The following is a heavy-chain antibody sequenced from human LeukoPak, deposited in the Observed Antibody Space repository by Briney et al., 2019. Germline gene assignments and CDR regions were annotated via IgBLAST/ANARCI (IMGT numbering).Heavy chain of an antibody. J-gene: IGHJ4*02. CDR1: GYTLTQLS. D-gene: IGHD1-26*01. Sequence: ASVRVSCTVSGYTLTQLSMHWVRQAPGKGLEWMGGFDPEDGETIYAQKFQGRVTMTEDTSTDTAYMELSSLRSDDTAVYYCATDSGTYFLFWGQGTLVTVSS. CDR2: FDPEDGET. CDR3: ATDSGTYFLF. V-gene: IGHV1-24*01.